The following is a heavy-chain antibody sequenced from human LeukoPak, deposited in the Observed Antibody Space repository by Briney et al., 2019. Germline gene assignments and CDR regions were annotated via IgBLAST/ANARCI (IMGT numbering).Heavy chain of an antibody. CDR3: ARVAVGLDCTNGVCYRPRFDY. Sequence: GASVKVSCRASGYTFTSYAMNWVRQAPGQGLEWMGWINTNTGNPTYAQGFIGRFVFSLDTSVSTAYLQISSLKAEDTAVYYCARVAVGLDCTNGVCYRPRFDYWGQGTLVTVSS. D-gene: IGHD2-8*01. CDR1: GYTFTSYA. CDR2: INTNTGNP. V-gene: IGHV7-4-1*02. J-gene: IGHJ4*02.